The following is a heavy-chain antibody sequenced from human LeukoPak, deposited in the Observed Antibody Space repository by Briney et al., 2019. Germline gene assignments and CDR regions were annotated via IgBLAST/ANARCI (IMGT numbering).Heavy chain of an antibody. CDR1: GFSFSNYA. Sequence: GGSLRLSCLAPGFSFSNYAMSWVRQAPGEGLEWVSNAGSSSRLYGDSVKGRFSVSRDNSKNTLYLQMNSLRADDTAVYYCAKQRGALRENYYMDVWGKGTTVTVSS. V-gene: IGHV3-23*01. CDR3: AKQRGALRENYYMDV. CDR2: NAGSSSR. J-gene: IGHJ6*03.